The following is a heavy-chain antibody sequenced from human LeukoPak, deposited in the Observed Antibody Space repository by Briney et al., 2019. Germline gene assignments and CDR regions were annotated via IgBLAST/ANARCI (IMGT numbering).Heavy chain of an antibody. V-gene: IGHV1-69*04. CDR1: GGTFSSYA. CDR2: TIPILGIA. CDR3: ARDNGDYSDDY. Sequence: SVKVSCKASGGTFSSYAISWVRQAPGQGLEWMGRTIPILGIANYAQKFQGRVTITADESTSTAYMELSSLRSEDTAVYYCARDNGDYSDDYWGQGTLVTVSS. J-gene: IGHJ4*02. D-gene: IGHD4-17*01.